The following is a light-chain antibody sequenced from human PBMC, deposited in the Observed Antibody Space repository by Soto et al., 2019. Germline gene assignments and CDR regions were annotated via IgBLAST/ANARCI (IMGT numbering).Light chain of an antibody. Sequence: QPVLTQSPSASASLGASVKLTCTLSSGHSSYAIAWHQQQPEKGPRYLMKLNSDGSHSKGDGIPDRFSGSSSRAERYLTISSLQSEDEADYYCQTWGTGTLYWVFGGGTKLTVL. CDR3: QTWGTGTLYWV. CDR1: SGHSSYA. CDR2: LNSDGSH. V-gene: IGLV4-69*01. J-gene: IGLJ3*02.